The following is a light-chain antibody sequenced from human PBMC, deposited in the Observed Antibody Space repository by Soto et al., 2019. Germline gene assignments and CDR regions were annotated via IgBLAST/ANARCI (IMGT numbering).Light chain of an antibody. CDR3: QQGYSSPRT. CDR2: AAS. CDR1: QSISSY. V-gene: IGKV1-39*01. Sequence: DIQMTQSPSSLSASVGDRVTITCRASQSISSYLNWYQQTPGKAPKLLIYAASSLQSGVPSRFSGSGSGTDFTLTISRLQPEDFATYYCQQGYSSPRTFGQGTKVDIK. J-gene: IGKJ1*01.